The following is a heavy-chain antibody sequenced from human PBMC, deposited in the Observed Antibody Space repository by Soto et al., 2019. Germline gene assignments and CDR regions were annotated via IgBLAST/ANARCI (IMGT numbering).Heavy chain of an antibody. CDR1: GVTIRNSI. J-gene: IGHJ6*02. CDR3: AKEGTTVVREGYGMDG. Sequence: VRSTRHCCEASGVTIRNSIMSWISKNKGKGLEWVSTINSAATGFYAESVKGRFTVSRDNSKNTLYLQINSLRAEDTAVYYCAKEGTTVVREGYGMDGWGQGTTVTVSS. CDR2: INSAATG. V-gene: IGHV3-23*01. D-gene: IGHD3-10*01.